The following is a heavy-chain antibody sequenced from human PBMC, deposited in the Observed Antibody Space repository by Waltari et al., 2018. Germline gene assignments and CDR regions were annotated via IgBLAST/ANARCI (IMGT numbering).Heavy chain of an antibody. Sequence: QVQLQESGPGLVKPSETLSLTCTVSGGSISSYYWSWIRQPAGKGLEWIGRIYTSGSTNYNPSLKSRVTMSVDTSKNQFSLKLSSVTAADTAVYYCARGYYYGSGSYYTPFDYWGQGTLVTVSS. D-gene: IGHD3-10*01. CDR1: GGSISSYY. CDR3: ARGYYYGSGSYYTPFDY. J-gene: IGHJ4*02. CDR2: IYTSGST. V-gene: IGHV4-4*07.